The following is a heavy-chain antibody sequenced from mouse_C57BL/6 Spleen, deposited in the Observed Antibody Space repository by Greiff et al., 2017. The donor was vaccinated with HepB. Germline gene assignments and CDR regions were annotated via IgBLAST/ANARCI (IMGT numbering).Heavy chain of an antibody. D-gene: IGHD2-3*01. CDR2: ISYDGSN. CDR1: GYSITSGYY. Sequence: EVQRVESGPGLVKPSQSLSLTCSVTGYSITSGYYWNWIRQFPGNKLEWMGYISYDGSNNYNPSLKNRISITRDTSKNQFFLKLNSVTTEDTATYYCARWLLRPHAMDYWGQGTSVTVSS. V-gene: IGHV3-6*01. CDR3: ARWLLRPHAMDY. J-gene: IGHJ4*01.